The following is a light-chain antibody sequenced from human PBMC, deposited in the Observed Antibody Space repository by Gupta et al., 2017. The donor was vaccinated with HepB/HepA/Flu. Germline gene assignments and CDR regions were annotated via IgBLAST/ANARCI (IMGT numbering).Light chain of an antibody. CDR1: QSVSSN. J-gene: IGKJ5*01. V-gene: IGKV3-15*01. Sequence: EIVMTQSPATLSGSPGERATLSCRASQSVSSNLAGYQQKPGQAPRLLIYGASTRATGIPARFSGSGSGTEFTLTISSLQSEDFAVNYCQQYNNWPPITFGQGTRLEIK. CDR3: QQYNNWPPIT. CDR2: GAS.